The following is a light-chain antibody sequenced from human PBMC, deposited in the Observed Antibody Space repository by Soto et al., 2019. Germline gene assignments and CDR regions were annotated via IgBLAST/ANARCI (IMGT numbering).Light chain of an antibody. CDR3: SSYTSSSTLV. CDR2: EVS. CDR1: SSDVGAYNY. Sequence: QSALTQPASVSGSPGQSITIPCTGTSSDVGAYNYVSWYQQHPGKVPNLMIYEVSNRPSGVSNRFSGSKSGNTASLTISGLQAEDEADYYCSSYTSSSTLVFGGGTKLTVL. V-gene: IGLV2-14*01. J-gene: IGLJ2*01.